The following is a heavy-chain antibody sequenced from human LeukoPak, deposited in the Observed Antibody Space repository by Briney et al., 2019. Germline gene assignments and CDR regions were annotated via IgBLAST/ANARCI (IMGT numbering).Heavy chain of an antibody. CDR2: VSGGGAYT. CDR3: AKRITVSAGYYLDS. CDR1: GFSFSSFA. V-gene: IGHV3-23*01. J-gene: IGHJ4*02. Sequence: GGSLRPSCVGSGFSFSSFAMSWVRQAPGKGLEWVSTVSGGGAYTYYADSVKGRFTVSRDDSKSMHFLQMNSLRPEDTALYFCAKRITVSAGYYLDSWGQGTLVTVSS. D-gene: IGHD2-8*01.